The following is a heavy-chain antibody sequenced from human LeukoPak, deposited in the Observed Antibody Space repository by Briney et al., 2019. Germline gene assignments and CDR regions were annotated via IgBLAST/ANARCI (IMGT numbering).Heavy chain of an antibody. J-gene: IGHJ3*02. D-gene: IGHD1-26*01. CDR3: AKDLDSGSYHDAFDI. V-gene: IGHV4-59*01. Sequence: SETLSLTCTVSSGSISSYYWSWIRQPPGKGLEWIGYIYYSGSTNYNPSLKSRVTISVDTSKNQFSLNLSSVTAADTAVYYCAKDLDSGSYHDAFDIWGQGTMVTVSS. CDR2: IYYSGST. CDR1: SGSISSYY.